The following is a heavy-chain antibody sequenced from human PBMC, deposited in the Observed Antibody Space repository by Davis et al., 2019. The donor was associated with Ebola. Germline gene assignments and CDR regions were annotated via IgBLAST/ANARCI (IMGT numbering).Heavy chain of an antibody. D-gene: IGHD4-17*01. J-gene: IGHJ2*01. CDR2: INHSGST. V-gene: IGHV4-34*01. Sequence: PSETLSLTCAVYGGSFSGYYWSWIRQPPGKGLEWIGEINHSGSTNYNPSLKSRVTISVDTSKNQFSLKLSSVTAADTAVYYCARHGATVTTDWYFDLWGRGTLVTVSS. CDR1: GGSFSGYY. CDR3: ARHGATVTTDWYFDL.